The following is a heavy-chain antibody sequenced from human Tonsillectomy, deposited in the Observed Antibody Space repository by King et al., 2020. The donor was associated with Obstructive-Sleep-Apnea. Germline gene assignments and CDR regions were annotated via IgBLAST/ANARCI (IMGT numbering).Heavy chain of an antibody. J-gene: IGHJ4*02. D-gene: IGHD3-22*01. V-gene: IGHV3-21*01. CDR3: ATYYYDSSGIRYYFDS. CDR2: ISSNSRYI. CDR1: GFTFSNYA. Sequence: QLVQYGGGLVEPGGSLRLSCAASGFTFSNYAMNWVRQAPGKGLEWVSSISSNSRYIYYADSVKGRFTISRNNAKNSLYLQMNSLRAEDTAVYYCATYYYDSSGIRYYFDSWGQGTLVTVSS.